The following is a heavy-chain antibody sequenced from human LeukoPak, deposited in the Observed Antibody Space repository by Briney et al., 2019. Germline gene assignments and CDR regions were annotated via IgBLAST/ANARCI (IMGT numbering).Heavy chain of an antibody. V-gene: IGHV3-23*01. J-gene: IGHJ4*02. D-gene: IGHD3-10*01. Sequence: TGASLRLSCAAPGFTFNSYGMSWVRQAPGKGLEWVSVISGSGGSTYYADSVKGRFTISRDNSKNRLYLQMNSLRAEDTAVYYCARERAGIWDSFDYWGQGTLVTVSS. CDR2: ISGSGGST. CDR1: GFTFNSYG. CDR3: ARERAGIWDSFDY.